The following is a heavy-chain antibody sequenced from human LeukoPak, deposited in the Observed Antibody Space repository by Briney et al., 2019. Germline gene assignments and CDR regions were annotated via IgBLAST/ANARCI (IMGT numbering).Heavy chain of an antibody. CDR2: FSGSTGST. CDR1: GFTFSSYG. J-gene: IGHJ6*03. Sequence: GGSLRLSCAASGFTFSSYGMTWVRQAPGKGLEWVSGFSGSTGSTHYADSVKGRSTISRENSRDTLSLQMNSLRGEDTAVYYCARGGMRGKISYTYYYMDVWGKGTTVTVSS. D-gene: IGHD2-2*02. CDR3: ARGGMRGKISYTYYYMDV. V-gene: IGHV3-23*01.